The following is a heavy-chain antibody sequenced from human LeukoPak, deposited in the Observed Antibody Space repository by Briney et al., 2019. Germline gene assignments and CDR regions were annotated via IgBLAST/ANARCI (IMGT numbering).Heavy chain of an antibody. CDR1: GYTFCDYA. V-gene: IGHV3-9*01. J-gene: IGHJ3*02. Sequence: GGSLTLSCAASGYTFCDYAVHWLRQAPGKGPEWLSGISWNSGSIGYVDSVKGRFAISRDNAKNSLYLQMNSLRAEDTAVYYCARYGNGAWLAHYSFDIWGQGTMVTVSA. D-gene: IGHD6-19*01. CDR2: ISWNSGSI. CDR3: ARYGNGAWLAHYSFDI.